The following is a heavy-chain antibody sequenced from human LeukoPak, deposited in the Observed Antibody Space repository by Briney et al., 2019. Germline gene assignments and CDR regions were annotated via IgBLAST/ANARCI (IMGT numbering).Heavy chain of an antibody. J-gene: IGHJ4*02. CDR2: INHSGST. Sequence: PSETLSLTCAVYGGSFSGYYWSWLRQPPGKGLEWLGEINHSGSTNYNPSLKSRVTISVDTSKNQFSLKLSSVTAADTAVYYCARAPRSYDTPYYFDYWGQGTLVTVSS. D-gene: IGHD3-22*01. CDR3: ARAPRSYDTPYYFDY. CDR1: GGSFSGYY. V-gene: IGHV4-34*01.